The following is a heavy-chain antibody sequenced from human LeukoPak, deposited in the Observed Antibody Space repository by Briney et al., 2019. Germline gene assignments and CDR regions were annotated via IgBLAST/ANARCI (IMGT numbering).Heavy chain of an antibody. J-gene: IGHJ4*02. V-gene: IGHV3-23*01. CDR3: AKDSLVATSPFDC. CDR2: ISGSGGST. D-gene: IGHD5-12*01. CDR1: GFTFSSYA. Sequence: AGGSLRLSCAASGFTFSSYAMSWVRQAPGKGLEWVSAISGSGGSTYYADSVKGRFTISRDNSKNTLYLQMNSLRAEDTAVYYCAKDSLVATSPFDCWGQGTLVTVSS.